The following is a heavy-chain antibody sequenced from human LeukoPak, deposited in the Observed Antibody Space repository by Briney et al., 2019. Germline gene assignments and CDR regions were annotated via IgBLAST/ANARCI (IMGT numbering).Heavy chain of an antibody. CDR3: ARPLSPRYCSSTSCQGAFDI. CDR2: ISSSSSYI. V-gene: IGHV3-21*01. J-gene: IGHJ3*02. CDR1: GFTFSSYS. Sequence: RPGGSLRLSCAASGFTFSSYSMNWVRQAPGKGLEWVSSISSSSSYIYYADSVKGRFTISRDNAKNSLYLQMNSLRAEDTAVYYCARPLSPRYCSSTSCQGAFDIWGQGTMVTVSS. D-gene: IGHD2-2*01.